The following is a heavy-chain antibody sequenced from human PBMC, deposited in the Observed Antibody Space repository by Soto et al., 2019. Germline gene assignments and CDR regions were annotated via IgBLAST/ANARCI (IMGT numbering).Heavy chain of an antibody. CDR2: ISYDGSNK. CDR3: ARDNYSYTQDYYYYGMDV. J-gene: IGHJ6*02. CDR1: GFTFSSYA. Sequence: QVQLVESGGGVVQPGRSLRLSCAASGFTFSSYAMHWVRQAPGKGLEWVAVISYDGSNKYYADSVKGRFTMSRDNSTNPLYLQMNSLRAEDTAVSYSARDNYSYTQDYYYYGMDVWGQGTTVTFSS. V-gene: IGHV3-30-3*01. D-gene: IGHD5-18*01.